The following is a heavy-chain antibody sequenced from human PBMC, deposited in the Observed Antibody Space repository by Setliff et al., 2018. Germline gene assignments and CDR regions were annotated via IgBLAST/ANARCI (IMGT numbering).Heavy chain of an antibody. J-gene: IGHJ6*03. CDR2: TIPLFGTT. D-gene: IGHD5-18*01. CDR1: GGTSTNYG. V-gene: IGHV1-69*05. Sequence: VASVKVSCKASGGTSTNYGVSWVRQAPGQGLEWMGGTIPLFGTTDYAQKFHGRLTIITDESTSTASMELTSLTSDDTAVYYCAREGVDTRSSTDYRYYMDVWGKGTTVTVSS. CDR3: AREGVDTRSSTDYRYYMDV.